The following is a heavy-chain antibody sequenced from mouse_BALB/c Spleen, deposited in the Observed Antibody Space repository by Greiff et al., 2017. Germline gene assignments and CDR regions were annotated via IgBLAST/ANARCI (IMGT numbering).Heavy chain of an antibody. D-gene: IGHD2-4*01. CDR3: ARVIPFYYYAMDY. CDR2: INPNNGGT. V-gene: IGHV1-18*01. CDR1: GYTFTDYN. J-gene: IGHJ4*01. Sequence: VQLQQSGPELVKPGASVKIPCKASGYTFTDYNMDWVKQSHGKSLEWIGDINPNNGGTIYNQKFKGKATLTVDKSSSTAYMELRSLTSEDTAVYYCARVIPFYYYAMDYWGQGTSVTVSS.